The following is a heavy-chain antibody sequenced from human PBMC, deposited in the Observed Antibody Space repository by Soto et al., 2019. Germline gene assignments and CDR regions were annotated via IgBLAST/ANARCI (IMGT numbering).Heavy chain of an antibody. J-gene: IGHJ6*02. V-gene: IGHV3-30-3*01. CDR1: GFTFSSYA. Sequence: GGSLRLSCAASGFTFSSYAMHWVRQAPGKGLEWVAVISYDGSNKYYADSVKGRFTISRDNSKNTLYLQMNSLRAEDTAVYYCARDVESGSSQYYYYYYGMDVWGQGTTVPV. D-gene: IGHD1-26*01. CDR3: ARDVESGSSQYYYYYYGMDV. CDR2: ISYDGSNK.